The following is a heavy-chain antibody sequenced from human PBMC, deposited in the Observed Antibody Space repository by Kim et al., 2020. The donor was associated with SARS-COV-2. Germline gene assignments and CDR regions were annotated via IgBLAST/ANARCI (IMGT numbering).Heavy chain of an antibody. CDR3: ARDNWMANDAFDI. V-gene: IGHV3-30*04. J-gene: IGHJ3*02. CDR1: GFTFSSYA. D-gene: IGHD1-20*01. Sequence: GGSLRLSCAASGFTFSSYAMHWVRQAPGKGLEWVAVISYDGSNKYYADSVKGRFTISRDNSKNTLYLQMNSLRAEDTAVYYCARDNWMANDAFDIWGQGTMVTVSS. CDR2: ISYDGSNK.